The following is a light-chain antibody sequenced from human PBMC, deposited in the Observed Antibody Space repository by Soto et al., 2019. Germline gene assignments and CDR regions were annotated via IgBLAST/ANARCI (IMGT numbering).Light chain of an antibody. CDR3: QHYVNSPFT. Sequence: EIVLTQSPGTLSLSPGERATLSCRASQSVSTYLAWYQQKPGQAPRLLIYGASSRATGIPDRFSGSGSGTDFTLTISRLGPEDFAVFYCQHYVNSPFTFGPGTKVDIK. CDR1: QSVSTY. CDR2: GAS. V-gene: IGKV3-20*01. J-gene: IGKJ3*01.